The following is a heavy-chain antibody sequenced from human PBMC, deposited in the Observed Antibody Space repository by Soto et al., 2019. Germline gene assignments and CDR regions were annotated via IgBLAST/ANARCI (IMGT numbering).Heavy chain of an antibody. CDR3: ARDHRPYCSSTSCPPYGMDV. CDR1: GFTFSSYA. J-gene: IGHJ6*02. Sequence: QVQLVESGGGVVQPGRSLRLSCAASGFTFSSYAMHWVRQAPGKGLEWVAVISYDGSNKYYADSVKGRFTISRDNSKNTLYLQMNSLRAEDTAVYYCARDHRPYCSSTSCPPYGMDVWGQGTTVTVSS. V-gene: IGHV3-30-3*01. D-gene: IGHD2-2*01. CDR2: ISYDGSNK.